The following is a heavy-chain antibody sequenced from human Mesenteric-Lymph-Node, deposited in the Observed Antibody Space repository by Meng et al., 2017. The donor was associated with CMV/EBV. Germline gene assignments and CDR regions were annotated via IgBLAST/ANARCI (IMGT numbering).Heavy chain of an antibody. CDR2: ISAYNGNT. CDR3: ARLNGGNSGDWFDP. CDR1: GFPFTSYS. D-gene: IGHD4-23*01. V-gene: IGHV1-18*04. Sequence: ASVKVSCKASGFPFTSYSFTWVRQAPGQGLEWLGWISAYNGNTNYAQIVQGRVTMTTDPSTTTAYMELRNLRSDDTAVYYCARLNGGNSGDWFDPWGQGTLVTVS. J-gene: IGHJ5*02.